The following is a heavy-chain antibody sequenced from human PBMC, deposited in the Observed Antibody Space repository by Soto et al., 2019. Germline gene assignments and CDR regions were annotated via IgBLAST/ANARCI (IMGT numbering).Heavy chain of an antibody. CDR3: ARPYQLLSFFDY. CDR1: GFTFSSYA. V-gene: IGHV3-30-3*01. D-gene: IGHD2-2*01. CDR2: ISYDGSNK. J-gene: IGHJ4*02. Sequence: QVQLAESGGGVVQPGRSLRLSCAASGFTFSSYAMHWVRQAPGKGLEWVAVISYDGSNKYYADSVKGRFTISRDNSKNTLYLQMNSLRAEDTAVYYCARPYQLLSFFDYWGQGTLVTVSS.